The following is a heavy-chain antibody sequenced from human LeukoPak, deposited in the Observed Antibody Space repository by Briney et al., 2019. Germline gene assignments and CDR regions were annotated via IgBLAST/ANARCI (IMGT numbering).Heavy chain of an antibody. D-gene: IGHD1-14*01. Sequence: SETLSLTCTVSGGSISSHYWSWIRQPPGKGLEWIGYMYYNGSMNYNPSLKSRVTISADTSKNQFSLKLSSVTAADTAVYYCARLRTVAGWVGYFDYWGQGTLVTVSS. J-gene: IGHJ4*02. CDR3: ARLRTVAGWVGYFDY. CDR2: MYYNGSM. V-gene: IGHV4-59*08. CDR1: GGSISSHY.